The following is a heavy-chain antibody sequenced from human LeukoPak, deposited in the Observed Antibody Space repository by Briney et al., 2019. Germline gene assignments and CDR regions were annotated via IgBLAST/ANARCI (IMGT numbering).Heavy chain of an antibody. CDR3: ARDIRTGYSSGLVDY. CDR2: IWYDGSNK. CDR1: GFTFSSYG. Sequence: PGGSLRLSCAASGFTFSSYGMHWVRQAPGKGLEWVAVIWYDGSNKYYAGSVKGRFTISRDNSKNTLYLQMNSLRAEDTAVYYCARDIRTGYSSGLVDYWGQGTLVTVSS. J-gene: IGHJ4*02. V-gene: IGHV3-33*01. D-gene: IGHD6-19*01.